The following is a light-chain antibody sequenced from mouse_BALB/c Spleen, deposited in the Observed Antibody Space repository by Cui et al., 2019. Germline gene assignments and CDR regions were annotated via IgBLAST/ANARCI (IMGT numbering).Light chain of an antibody. CDR2: AAS. CDR1: ERVNSDDSSF. J-gene: IGKJ2*01. V-gene: IGKV3-10*01. Sequence: AAKCGRASERVNSDDSSFIHWYQQKPGRTIKRLIYAASNLESGVPARFSGSGSRSDFTLTIDRVESDDAADYYCQQNNDAPYTFGGGTKLEIK. CDR3: QQNNDAPYT.